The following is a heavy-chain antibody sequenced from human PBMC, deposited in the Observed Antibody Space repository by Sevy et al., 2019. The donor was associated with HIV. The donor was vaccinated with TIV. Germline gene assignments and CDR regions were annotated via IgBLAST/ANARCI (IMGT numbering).Heavy chain of an antibody. J-gene: IGHJ6*02. V-gene: IGHV3-15*01. CDR3: TTDRIGYNTYYYYGMDV. D-gene: IGHD6-25*01. CDR2: IKSKTDGGTT. Sequence: SCAASGFTFSNAWMSWVRQAPGKGLEWVGRIKSKTDGGTTDYAAPVKGRFTISRDDSKNTLYLQMNSLKTEDTAVYYCTTDRIGYNTYYYYGMDVWGQGTTVTVSS. CDR1: GFTFSNAW.